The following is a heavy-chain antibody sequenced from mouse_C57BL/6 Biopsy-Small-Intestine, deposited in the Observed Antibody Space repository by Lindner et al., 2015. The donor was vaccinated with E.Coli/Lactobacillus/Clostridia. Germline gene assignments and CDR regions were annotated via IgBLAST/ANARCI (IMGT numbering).Heavy chain of an antibody. D-gene: IGHD2-4*01. CDR1: GYSFTDYN. CDR2: IYPGDGDT. Sequence: VQLQESGPELVKPGASVKISCKASGYSFTDYNMNWVKQRPGKGLEWIGRIYPGDGDTNYNEKFKGKATFTADTSSNTAYMQLSSLTTEDSAIYYCARNDYDYDGYYFDYWGQGTTLTVSS. J-gene: IGHJ2*01. CDR3: ARNDYDYDGYYFDY. V-gene: IGHV1-82*01.